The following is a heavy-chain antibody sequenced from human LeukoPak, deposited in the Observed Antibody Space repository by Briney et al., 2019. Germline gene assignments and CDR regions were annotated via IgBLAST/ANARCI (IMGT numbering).Heavy chain of an antibody. CDR2: MYYTGST. V-gene: IGHV4-61*01. J-gene: IGHJ5*02. Sequence: SETLSLTCTVSGGSVSSANYYWTWIRQPPGKGLQWIGNMYYTGSTNYNPSLKSRVTISVDTSKKQFSLKLSSVTAADTAVYYCARGGYCSGGSCYSSTWFDPWGQGTLVTVSS. D-gene: IGHD2-15*01. CDR3: ARGGYCSGGSCYSSTWFDP. CDR1: GGSVSSANYY.